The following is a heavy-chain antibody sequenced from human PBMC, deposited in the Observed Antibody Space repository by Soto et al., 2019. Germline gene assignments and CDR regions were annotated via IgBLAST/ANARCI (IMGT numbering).Heavy chain of an antibody. CDR3: ARDRGANGAYFDY. CDR1: GGSINSNY. Sequence: SETLSLTCTVSGGSINSNYWSWIRQPPGKGLEWIGYIYYSGSTNYNPSLKSRVTISVDTSKKQFYLKLNSVTAADTAEYYCARDRGANGAYFDYWGQGTLSPSPQ. V-gene: IGHV4-59*01. CDR2: IYYSGST. D-gene: IGHD3-10*01. J-gene: IGHJ4*02.